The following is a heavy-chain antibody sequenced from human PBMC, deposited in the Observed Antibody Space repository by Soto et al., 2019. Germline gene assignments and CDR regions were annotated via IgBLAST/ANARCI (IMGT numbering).Heavy chain of an antibody. CDR3: ATDYDYGDYDFDY. Sequence: GASVKVSCKASGYTFTSYYMHWVRQAPGKGLEWMGGFDPEDGETIYAQKFQGRVTMTEDTSTDTAYMELSSLRSEDTAVYYCATDYDYGDYDFDYWGQGTLVTVSS. CDR1: GYTFTSYY. D-gene: IGHD4-17*01. J-gene: IGHJ4*02. CDR2: FDPEDGET. V-gene: IGHV1-24*01.